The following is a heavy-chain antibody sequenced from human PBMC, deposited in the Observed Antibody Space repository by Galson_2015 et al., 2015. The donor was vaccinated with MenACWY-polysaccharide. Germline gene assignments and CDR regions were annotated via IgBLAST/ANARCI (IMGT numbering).Heavy chain of an antibody. CDR1: GYTFTSYG. D-gene: IGHD6-13*01. CDR3: ARDLNLVHLNNNWFDP. V-gene: IGHV1-18*01. J-gene: IGHJ5*02. CDR2: ISAYNGNT. Sequence: SVKVSCKASGYTFTSYGISWVRQAPGQGLEWMGWISAYNGNTNYAQKLQGRVTMTTDTSTSTAYMELRSLRSDDTAVYYCARDLNLVHLNNNWFDPWGQGTLVTVSS.